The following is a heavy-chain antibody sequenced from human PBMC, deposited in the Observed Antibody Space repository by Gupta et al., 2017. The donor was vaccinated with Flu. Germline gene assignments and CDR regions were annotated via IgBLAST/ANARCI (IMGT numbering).Heavy chain of an antibody. Sequence: EVHLVESGGGLVKPGGSLRLSCAASGFTFSTYSFNWVRQAPGKGLEWVSSISSSSSFIYYAASVRGRFTVSRDNAKNSLFLHMDNLRAEDAAIYYCVRSFAYANGASYDYWGQGTQVTVSS. J-gene: IGHJ4*02. CDR2: ISSSSSFI. D-gene: IGHD2-8*01. V-gene: IGHV3-21*01. CDR3: VRSFAYANGASYDY. CDR1: GFTFSTYS.